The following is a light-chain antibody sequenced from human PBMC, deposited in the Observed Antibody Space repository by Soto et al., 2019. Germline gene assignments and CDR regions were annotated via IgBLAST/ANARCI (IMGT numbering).Light chain of an antibody. Sequence: EIVMTQSPATLSVSPGERATLSCRASQSVYGNLAWYQQKPGQPPRLLIYGASTRATGIPASFSGSGSVTECTLTISSLQSDDFAAYYCQQYSNWPYTFGPGTKVDIK. CDR1: QSVYGN. CDR3: QQYSNWPYT. J-gene: IGKJ3*01. V-gene: IGKV3-15*01. CDR2: GAS.